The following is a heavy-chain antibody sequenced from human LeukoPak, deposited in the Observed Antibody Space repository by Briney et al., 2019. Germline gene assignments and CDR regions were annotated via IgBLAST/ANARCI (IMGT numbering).Heavy chain of an antibody. CDR1: GYIFTDYY. V-gene: IGHV1-2*06. CDR2: INPNSGGT. J-gene: IGHJ3*02. D-gene: IGHD3-22*01. CDR3: ARTLVVINDAFDI. Sequence: GASVKVSCKASGYIFTDYYMHWVRQAPGQELGWMGRINPNSGGTNYAQKFQGRVSMTGDTSISTAYMELSRLRSDDTAVYYCARTLVVINDAFDIWGQGTMVTVSS.